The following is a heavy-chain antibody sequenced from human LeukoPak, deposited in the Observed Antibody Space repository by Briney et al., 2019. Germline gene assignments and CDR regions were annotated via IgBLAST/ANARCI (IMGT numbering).Heavy chain of an antibody. CDR1: GLTFSSYG. CDR3: ARDGLVDTAPADAFDI. Sequence: GGPLRLSCAASGLTFSSYGMHWVRQAPGKGLEWVAVIWYDGSNKYYADSVKGRFTISRDNSKNTLYLQMNSLRAEDTAVYYCARDGLVDTAPADAFDIWGQGTMVTVSS. J-gene: IGHJ3*02. CDR2: IWYDGSNK. D-gene: IGHD5-18*01. V-gene: IGHV3-33*01.